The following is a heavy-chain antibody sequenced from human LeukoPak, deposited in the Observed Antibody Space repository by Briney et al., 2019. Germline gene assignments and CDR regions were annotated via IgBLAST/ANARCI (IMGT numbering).Heavy chain of an antibody. CDR3: ARDSAINFDWLFRDYYYYYMDV. CDR1: GGSISSSSYY. V-gene: IGHV4-39*07. Sequence: SETLSLTCTVSGGSISSSSYYWGWIRQPPGKGLEWIGSIYYSGSTYYNPSLKSRVTISVDTSKNQFSLKLSSVTAADTAVYYCARDSAINFDWLFRDYYYYYMDVWGKGTTVTISS. CDR2: IYYSGST. J-gene: IGHJ6*03. D-gene: IGHD3-9*01.